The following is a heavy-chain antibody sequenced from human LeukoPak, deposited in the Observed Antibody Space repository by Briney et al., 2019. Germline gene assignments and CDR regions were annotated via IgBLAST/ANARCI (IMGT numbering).Heavy chain of an antibody. CDR1: GGTFSSYA. CDR3: ARAQWLGYNWFDP. J-gene: IGHJ5*02. D-gene: IGHD6-19*01. CDR2: IIPILGTA. V-gene: IGHV1-69*13. Sequence: SVKVSCKASGGTFSSYAISWVRQAPGQGLEWMGGIIPILGTANYAQKFQGRVTITADESTSTAYMELSSLRSEDTAVYYCARAQWLGYNWFDPWGQGALVTVSS.